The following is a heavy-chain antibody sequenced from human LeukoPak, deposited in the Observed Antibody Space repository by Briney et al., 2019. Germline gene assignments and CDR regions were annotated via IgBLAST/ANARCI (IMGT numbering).Heavy chain of an antibody. V-gene: IGHV3-7*01. CDR2: INEDGSVQ. J-gene: IGHJ5*02. CDR3: ARGGYCSSTSCSKDWFDP. D-gene: IGHD2-2*01. CDR1: GFPFSSYW. Sequence: GGSLRLSCAASGFPFSSYWISWVRQPPGKGLEWLANINEDGSVQDYVDAVKGRFTISRDNAKNTLYLQMNSLRAEDTAVYYCARGGYCSSTSCSKDWFDPWGQGTLVTVSS.